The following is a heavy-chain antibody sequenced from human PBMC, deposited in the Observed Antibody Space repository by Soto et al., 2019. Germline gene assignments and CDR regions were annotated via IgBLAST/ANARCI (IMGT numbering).Heavy chain of an antibody. J-gene: IGHJ4*02. CDR1: GVTFSSYA. CDR2: IIPVFRTS. V-gene: IGHV1-69*18. Sequence: QVQLVQSGAEVKKPGSSVKVSCSASGVTFSSYAFTWVRQAPGQGLEWMGNIIPVFRTSTYAQRFQGRLTISADESTNKGYMELSSLRSGETAVFFCSKDGSWDGGGGESWGQGTLVIVSS. CDR3: SKDGSWDGGGGES. D-gene: IGHD3-16*01.